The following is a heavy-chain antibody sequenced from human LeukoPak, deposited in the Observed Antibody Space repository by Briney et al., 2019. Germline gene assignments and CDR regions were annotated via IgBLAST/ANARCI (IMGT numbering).Heavy chain of an antibody. CDR1: GGSISSSSYY. Sequence: SETLSLTCTVSGGSISSSSYYWGWIRQPPGKGLEWIGSIYYSGSTYYNPSLKSRVTISVDTSKNQFSLKLSSVTAADTAVYYCASRLATTVAYWGQGTLVTVSS. CDR2: IYYSGST. J-gene: IGHJ4*02. V-gene: IGHV4-39*07. CDR3: ASRLATTVAY. D-gene: IGHD1-26*01.